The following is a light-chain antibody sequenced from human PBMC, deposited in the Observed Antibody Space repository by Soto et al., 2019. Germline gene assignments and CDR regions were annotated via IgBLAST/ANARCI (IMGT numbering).Light chain of an antibody. Sequence: DIQLTQSPSFLSASVGDRVTITCRASQDIHIYLAWYQQKPGKGPKLLIYTASTLQGGVPSRFSGSGSGTEFTLTISSLQPDDFATYYCQKYNSYLWTFGQGTKVDIK. V-gene: IGKV1-9*01. CDR3: QKYNSYLWT. J-gene: IGKJ1*01. CDR1: QDIHIY. CDR2: TAS.